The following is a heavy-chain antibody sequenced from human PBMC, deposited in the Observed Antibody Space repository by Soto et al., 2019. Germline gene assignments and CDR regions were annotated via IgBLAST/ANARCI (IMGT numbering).Heavy chain of an antibody. D-gene: IGHD3-22*01. CDR2: FSGSGSST. V-gene: IGHV3-23*01. CDR3: AKDNYDRNGIGYFEY. J-gene: IGHJ4*02. CDR1: GFTFSSYA. Sequence: GGSLRLSCAASGFTFSSYAMSWVRQAPGKGLEWVSIFSGSGSSTYYADSAKGRFTISRDNSKNTLYLQMNSLRAEDTAVYYCAKDNYDRNGIGYFEYWGQGTLVTVSS.